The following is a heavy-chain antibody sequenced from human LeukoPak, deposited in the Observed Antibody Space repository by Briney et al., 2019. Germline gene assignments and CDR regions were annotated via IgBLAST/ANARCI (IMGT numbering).Heavy chain of an antibody. Sequence: GGSLRLSCAASGFTFSNYNMNWVRQAPGKGLEWVSVISSSSRYMYYADSVKGRFTISRDNAKNSLYLQMNSLRAEDTAVYYCARVSTAVSLAIDYWAREPWSPSPQ. D-gene: IGHD6-13*01. V-gene: IGHV3-21*06. CDR3: ARVSTAVSLAIDY. J-gene: IGHJ4*02. CDR1: GFTFSNYN. CDR2: ISSSSRYM.